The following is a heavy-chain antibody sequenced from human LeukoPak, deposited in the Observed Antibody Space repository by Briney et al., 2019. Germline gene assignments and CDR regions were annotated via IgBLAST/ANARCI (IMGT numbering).Heavy chain of an antibody. J-gene: IGHJ4*02. D-gene: IGHD2-2*01. CDR1: GGSFSGYY. CDR2: INHSGST. V-gene: IGHV4-34*01. Sequence: SETLSLTCAVYGGSFSGYYWSWIRQPPGKGLEWIVEINHSGSTNYNPSLKSRVTISVDTSKNQFSLKLSSVTAADTAVYYCARGRVVPAAGFDYWGQGTLVTVSS. CDR3: ARGRVVPAAGFDY.